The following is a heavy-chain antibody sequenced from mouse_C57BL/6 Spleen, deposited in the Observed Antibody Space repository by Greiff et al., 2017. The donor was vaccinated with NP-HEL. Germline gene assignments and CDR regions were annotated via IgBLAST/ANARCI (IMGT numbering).Heavy chain of an antibody. V-gene: IGHV1-18*01. Sequence: VQLQQSGPELVKPGASVKIPCKASGYTFTDYNMDWVKQSHGKSLEWIGDINPNNGGTIYNQKFKGKATLTVDKSSSTAYMELRSLTSEDTAVYYCARQYYYGSSYRYFDVWGTGTTVTVSS. CDR1: GYTFTDYN. J-gene: IGHJ1*03. CDR2: INPNNGGT. CDR3: ARQYYYGSSYRYFDV. D-gene: IGHD1-1*01.